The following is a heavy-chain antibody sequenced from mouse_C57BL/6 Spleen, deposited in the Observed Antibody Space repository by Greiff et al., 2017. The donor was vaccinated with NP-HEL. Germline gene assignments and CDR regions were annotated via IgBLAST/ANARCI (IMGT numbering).Heavy chain of an antibody. Sequence: QVQLQQPGAELVMPGASVKLSCKASGYTFTSYWMHWVKQRPGQGLEWIGEIDPSDSYTNYNQKFKGKSTLTVDKSSSTAYMQLSSLTSEDSAVYYCARTRGYDGYYRDYFDDWGQGTTLTVSS. CDR3: ARTRGYDGYYRDYFDD. D-gene: IGHD2-3*01. CDR2: IDPSDSYT. CDR1: GYTFTSYW. V-gene: IGHV1-69*01. J-gene: IGHJ2*01.